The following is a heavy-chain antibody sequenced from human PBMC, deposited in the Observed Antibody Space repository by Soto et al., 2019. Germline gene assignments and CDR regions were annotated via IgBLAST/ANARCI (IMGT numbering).Heavy chain of an antibody. D-gene: IGHD3-16*01. Sequence: QVQLVQSGAEVKNPGASVKVSCKASGYTFTRYGIGWARQAPGQGLEWMGWINTYNGNTNYAQNVQGRVTLTTDTSTSPAYMELRSLRSNDTGIYYCAMVDVYVTPSPQDVWGQGTTVIVSS. J-gene: IGHJ6*02. CDR3: AMVDVYVTPSPQDV. CDR2: INTYNGNT. V-gene: IGHV1-18*01. CDR1: GYTFTRYG.